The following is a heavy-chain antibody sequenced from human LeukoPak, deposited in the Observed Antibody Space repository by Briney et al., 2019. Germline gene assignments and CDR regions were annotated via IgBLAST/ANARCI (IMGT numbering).Heavy chain of an antibody. Sequence: SETLSLTCTVFGGSISSSRYYWGWIRQPPGKGLEWIGSIYYSGSTYYNPSLKSRVTISVDTSKNQFSLKLSSVTAADTAVYYCATLNDYGDYGRDYWGQGTLVTVSS. CDR2: IYYSGST. CDR1: GGSISSSRYY. V-gene: IGHV4-39*01. J-gene: IGHJ4*02. CDR3: ATLNDYGDYGRDY. D-gene: IGHD4-17*01.